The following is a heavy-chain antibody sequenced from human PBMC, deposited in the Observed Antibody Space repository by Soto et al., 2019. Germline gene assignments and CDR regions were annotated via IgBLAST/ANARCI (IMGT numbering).Heavy chain of an antibody. D-gene: IGHD3-10*01. J-gene: IGHJ4*02. Sequence: QVQLVESGGGVIQPGRSLRLSCAASGFSFGAYAMFWVRQAPGKGLEWVATMSYDGANIYYADSVKGRFTISRDNSKNTLYAQMNSLRIEDTAIYYCARDRSGIRGFDYWGQGTQVTVSS. V-gene: IGHV3-30-3*01. CDR3: ARDRSGIRGFDY. CDR1: GFSFGAYA. CDR2: MSYDGANI.